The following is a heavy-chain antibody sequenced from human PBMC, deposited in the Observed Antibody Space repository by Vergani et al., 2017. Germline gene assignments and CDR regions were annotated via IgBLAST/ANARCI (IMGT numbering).Heavy chain of an antibody. CDR2: IYYSGNT. CDR1: GGSISSYY. V-gene: IGHV4-59*01. D-gene: IGHD1-26*01. CDR3: ARVVRGSYYYGMDV. Sequence: QVQLQESGPGLVKPSETLSLTCTVSGGSISSYYWSWIRQPPGKGLEWIGYIYYSGNTNYNPSLKSRVTISVDTSKNQFSLKLCSVTAADTAVYYCARVVRGSYYYGMDVWGQGTTVTVSS. J-gene: IGHJ6*02.